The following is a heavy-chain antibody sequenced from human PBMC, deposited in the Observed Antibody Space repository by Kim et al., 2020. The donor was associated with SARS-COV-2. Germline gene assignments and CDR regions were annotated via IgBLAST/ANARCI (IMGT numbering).Heavy chain of an antibody. CDR1: GYTFTSHT. CDR3: ARSQGGSYYYYYSLDV. V-gene: IGHV1-3*04. D-gene: IGHD3-10*01. CDR2: INTGYGNT. Sequence: ASVKVSCKASGYTFTSHTIHWVRQAPGQGLEWMGWINTGYGNTKYSQNFQDRVTITRGTSASTAYMELSSLRSEDTAVYYCARSQGGSYYYYYSLDVWGQGTTVTVSS. J-gene: IGHJ6*02.